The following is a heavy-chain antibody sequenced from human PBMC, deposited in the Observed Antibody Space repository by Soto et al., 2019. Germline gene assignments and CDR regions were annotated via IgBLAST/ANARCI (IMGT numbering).Heavy chain of an antibody. J-gene: IGHJ6*02. CDR2: ISSSSSYI. CDR1: GFTFSSYS. CDR3: ARATTAYYYGMEV. V-gene: IGHV3-21*01. Sequence: EVQLVESGGGLVKPGGSLRLSCAASGFTFSSYSMNWVRQAPGKGLEWGSSISSSSSYIYYADSVKGRFTISRDNAKNSLYLQMNSLRAEDTAVYYCARATTAYYYGMEVGGQGTTVTVCS.